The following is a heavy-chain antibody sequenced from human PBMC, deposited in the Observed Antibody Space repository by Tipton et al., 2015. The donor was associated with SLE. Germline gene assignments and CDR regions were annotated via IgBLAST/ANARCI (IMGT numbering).Heavy chain of an antibody. CDR2: IYHSGST. V-gene: IGHV4-39*07. CDR3: ARAGNSPFDY. CDR1: GGSISSSSYY. Sequence: TLSLTCTVSGGSISSSSYYWGWIRQPPGKGLEWIECIYHSGSTYYNPSLKSRVTISVDTSKNQFSLKLSSVTAADTAVYYCARAGNSPFDYWGQGTLVTVSS. D-gene: IGHD4-23*01. J-gene: IGHJ4*02.